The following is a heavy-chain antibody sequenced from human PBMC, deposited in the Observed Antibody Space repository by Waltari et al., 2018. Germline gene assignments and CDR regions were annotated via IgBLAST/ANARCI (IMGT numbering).Heavy chain of an antibody. Sequence: EVQLVESGGGLVKPGGSLRLSCAASGFPFSSYSMNWVRQAPGKGLEWVSSISSSSSYIYYADSVKGRFTISRDNAKNSLYLQMNSLRAEDTAVYYCATTAQWLVGGYYFDYWGQGTLVTVSS. V-gene: IGHV3-21*01. D-gene: IGHD6-19*01. CDR1: GFPFSSYS. J-gene: IGHJ4*02. CDR2: ISSSSSYI. CDR3: ATTAQWLVGGYYFDY.